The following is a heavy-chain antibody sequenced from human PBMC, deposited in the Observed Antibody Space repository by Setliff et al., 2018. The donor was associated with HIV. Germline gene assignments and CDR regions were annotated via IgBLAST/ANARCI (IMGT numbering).Heavy chain of an antibody. D-gene: IGHD1-1*01. CDR3: ATWPMERLNALDI. J-gene: IGHJ3*02. V-gene: IGHV3-21*06. CDR1: GFTFSSFG. CDR2: ISSTSTYI. Sequence: PGGSLRLSCAASGFTFSSFGMHWVRQAPGKGLEWVSSISSTSTYIYYADSVKGRFTISRDDAKNSLYLQMNSLRAEDTAVYYCATWPMERLNALDIWGQGTMVTVSS.